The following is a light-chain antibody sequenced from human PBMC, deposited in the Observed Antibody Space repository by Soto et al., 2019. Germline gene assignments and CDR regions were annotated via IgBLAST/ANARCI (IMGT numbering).Light chain of an antibody. Sequence: DLRRTQSPSTLSAFVGDRVPITCRASQSISRSVACYQQKPGRAPDLLISDAANLGGGVPSRFSCSGSGTEFTLTSSRLQPDDFATYYCQQYNSSRTFGPGTKVDI. J-gene: IGKJ1*01. CDR3: QQYNSSRT. CDR1: QSISRS. V-gene: IGKV1-5*01. CDR2: DAA.